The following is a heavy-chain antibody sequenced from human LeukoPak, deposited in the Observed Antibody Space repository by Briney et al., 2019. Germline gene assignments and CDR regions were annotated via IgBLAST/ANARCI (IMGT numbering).Heavy chain of an antibody. CDR2: IRYDGSNK. CDR1: GFTFSSYG. CDR3: AKEEGSSWQYNWFDP. J-gene: IGHJ5*02. Sequence: GGSLRLSCAASGFTFSSYGMHWVRQAPGKGLEWVAFIRYDGSNKYYADSVKGRFTISRDNSKNTLYLQMNSLRAEDTAVYYCAKEEGSSWQYNWFDPWGQGTLVTVSS. D-gene: IGHD6-13*01. V-gene: IGHV3-30*02.